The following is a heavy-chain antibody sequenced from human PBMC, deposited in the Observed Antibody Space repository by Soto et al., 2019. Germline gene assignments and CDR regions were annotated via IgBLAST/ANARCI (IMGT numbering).Heavy chain of an antibody. Sequence: SETLSLTCTVSGGSISTHYWIWVRQSPGKGLEWLGYIFYSDNTNYNPSLESRLSISVDTSKNQISLTLNSVTAADTAVYYCARAGETYYDFWSGFSPIDYWGPGTLVTVSS. CDR1: GGSISTHY. CDR2: IFYSDNT. V-gene: IGHV4-59*11. D-gene: IGHD3-3*01. J-gene: IGHJ4*02. CDR3: ARAGETYYDFWSGFSPIDY.